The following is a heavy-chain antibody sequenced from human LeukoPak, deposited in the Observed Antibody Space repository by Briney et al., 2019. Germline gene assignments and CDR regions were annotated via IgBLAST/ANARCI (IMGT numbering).Heavy chain of an antibody. CDR3: ARVDRDYRYY. CDR1: GGTFSSYA. V-gene: IGHV1-69*04. D-gene: IGHD4-11*01. J-gene: IGHJ4*02. CDR2: IIPILGIA. Sequence: SSVKVSCKASGGTFSSYAISWVRQVPGQGLEWMGRIIPILGIANYAQKLQGRVTMTTDTSTSTAYMELRSLRSDDTAVYYCARVDRDYRYYWGQGTLVTVSS.